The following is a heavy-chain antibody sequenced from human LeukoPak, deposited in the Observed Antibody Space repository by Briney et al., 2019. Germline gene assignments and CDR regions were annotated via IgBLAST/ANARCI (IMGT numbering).Heavy chain of an antibody. CDR3: YLGAATSGGLFDY. CDR2: MNPNSGNT. J-gene: IGHJ4*02. V-gene: IGHV1-8*01. CDR1: VYTFTIYD. Sequence: ASVKVSCKASVYTFTIYDINWVRQATGQGLAWMGWMNPNSGNTGYAQKFQGRVTMTRNTSISTAYMELSSLGSEDTAVYYCYLGAATSGGLFDYWGQGTLVTVSS. D-gene: IGHD6-13*01.